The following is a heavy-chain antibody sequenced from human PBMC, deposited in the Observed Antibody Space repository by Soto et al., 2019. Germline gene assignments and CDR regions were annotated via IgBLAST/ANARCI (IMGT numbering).Heavy chain of an antibody. J-gene: IGHJ4*02. D-gene: IGHD6-19*01. CDR1: GFTFGDYA. CDR3: TRDREGSSGSGWYLYFDY. Sequence: GGSLRLSCTASGFTFGDYAMSWFRQAPGKGLEWVGFIRSKAYGGTTEYAASVKGRFTISRDDSKSIAYLQMNSLKTEDTAVYYCTRDREGSSGSGWYLYFDYWGQGTLVTVSS. CDR2: IRSKAYGGTT. V-gene: IGHV3-49*03.